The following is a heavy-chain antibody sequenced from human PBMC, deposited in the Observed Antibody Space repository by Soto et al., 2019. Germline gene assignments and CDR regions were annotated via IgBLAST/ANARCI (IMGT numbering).Heavy chain of an antibody. J-gene: IGHJ4*02. CDR1: GGTFSSYA. D-gene: IGHD3-22*01. Sequence: QVQLVQSGAEVKKPGSSVKVSCKASGGTFSSYAISWVRQAPGQGLEWMGGIIPIFGTANYAQKFQGRVTITADXXPXTXYMELSSLRSEDTAVYYCARERDYYDSSGYYLDFDYWGQGTLVTVSS. CDR2: IIPIFGTA. V-gene: IGHV1-69*12. CDR3: ARERDYYDSSGYYLDFDY.